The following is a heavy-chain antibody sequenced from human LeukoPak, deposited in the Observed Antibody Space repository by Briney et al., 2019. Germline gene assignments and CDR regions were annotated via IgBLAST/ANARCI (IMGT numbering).Heavy chain of an antibody. CDR2: INPNSGDT. D-gene: IGHD7-27*01. CDR1: GYTFTGYY. J-gene: IGHJ4*02. V-gene: IGHV1-2*02. CDR3: ARGLLTGIPFDY. Sequence: ASVKVSRKASGYTFTGYYIHWVRQAPGQGLEWMGWINPNSGDTNYAQKFQARVTMTRDTSISTAYMELSRLRSDDTAVYYCARGLLTGIPFDYWGQGTLVTVSS.